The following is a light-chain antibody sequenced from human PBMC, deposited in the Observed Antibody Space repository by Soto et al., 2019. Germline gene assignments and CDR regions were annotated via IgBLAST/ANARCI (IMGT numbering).Light chain of an antibody. CDR2: DAS. V-gene: IGKV1-9*01. Sequence: IQLTQSPSSLSASVGDRVTITCRASQGISSYLAWCQQKPGKAPKLLIYDASTLQSGVPSRFSGSGSGTDFTLTISSLQPEDFATYYCQQLNSYPITFGQGTRLEIK. J-gene: IGKJ5*01. CDR3: QQLNSYPIT. CDR1: QGISSY.